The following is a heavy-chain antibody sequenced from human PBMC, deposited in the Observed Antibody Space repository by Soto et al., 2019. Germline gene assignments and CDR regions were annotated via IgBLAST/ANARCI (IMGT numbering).Heavy chain of an antibody. V-gene: IGHV4-38-2*01. J-gene: IGHJ5*02. CDR1: GYSISSGYY. D-gene: IGHD6-19*01. Sequence: SETLSLTCGVSGYSISSGYYWGWIRQPPGKGLEWIGSIYHSGSTYYNPSLKSRVTISVDTSKNQFSLKLSSVTAADTAVYYCARVGSSGPGHWFDPWGQGTLVTVSS. CDR3: ARVGSSGPGHWFDP. CDR2: IYHSGST.